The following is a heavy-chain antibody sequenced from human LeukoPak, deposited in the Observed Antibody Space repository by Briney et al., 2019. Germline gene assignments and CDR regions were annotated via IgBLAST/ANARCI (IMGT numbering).Heavy chain of an antibody. CDR1: GCSISSGDYY. V-gene: IGHV4-31*03. Sequence: PSQTLSLTCTVSGCSISSGDYYWSWIRQHPGKGLEWIGNIYYSGSTHYNPSLKSRVTISVDTSKSQFSLKLSSVTAADTAVYYCAREGYDSSYYYYLDYWGQGSLVTVSS. D-gene: IGHD3-22*01. CDR3: AREGYDSSYYYYLDY. CDR2: IYYSGST. J-gene: IGHJ4*02.